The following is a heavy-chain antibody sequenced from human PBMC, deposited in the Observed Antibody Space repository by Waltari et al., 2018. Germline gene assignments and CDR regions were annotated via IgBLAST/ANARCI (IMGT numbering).Heavy chain of an antibody. CDR3: ASSVRWELLDESPSNWFDP. V-gene: IGHV4-39*07. J-gene: IGHJ5*02. D-gene: IGHD1-26*01. CDR2: IYYSGST. CDR1: GGSISSSSYY. Sequence: QLQLQESGPGLVKPSETLSLTCTVSGGSISSSSYYWGWIRQPPGKGLEWIGSIYYSGSTYYNPSLKSRVTISVDTSKNQFSLKLSSVTAADTAVYYCASSVRWELLDESPSNWFDPWGQGTLVTVSS.